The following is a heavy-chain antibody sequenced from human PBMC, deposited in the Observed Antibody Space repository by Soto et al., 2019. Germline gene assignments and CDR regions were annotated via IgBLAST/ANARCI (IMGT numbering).Heavy chain of an antibody. V-gene: IGHV3-64D*06. CDR2: ISSNGVST. Sequence: PGGSLRLSCSASGLSFNDYAMHWVRQAAGKGLKYVSSISSNGVSTYYADSVKGRFTISRDNSKNTLYLQMNSLRVEDTAVYYCVEDRFVNYWGQGALVTVSS. J-gene: IGHJ4*02. CDR1: GLSFNDYA. D-gene: IGHD3-3*01. CDR3: VEDRFVNY.